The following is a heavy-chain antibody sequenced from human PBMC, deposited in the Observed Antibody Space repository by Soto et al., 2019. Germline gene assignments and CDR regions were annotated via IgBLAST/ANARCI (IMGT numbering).Heavy chain of an antibody. D-gene: IGHD6-6*01. CDR2: IYYSGST. V-gene: IGHV4-31*03. CDR1: GGSISSGGYY. CDR3: ARVGIPARPVSP. J-gene: IGHJ4*02. Sequence: PSETLSLTCTVSGGSISSGGYYWSWIRQHPGKGLEWIGYIYYSGSTYYNPSLKSRVTTSVDTSKNQFSLKLSSVTAADTAVYYCARVGIPARPVSPWGQGTLVTVSS.